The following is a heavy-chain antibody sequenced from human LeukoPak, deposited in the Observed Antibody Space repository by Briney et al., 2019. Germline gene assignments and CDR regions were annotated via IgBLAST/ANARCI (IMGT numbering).Heavy chain of an antibody. Sequence: SETLSLTCTVSGGSISGYYWTWIRQPPGQGLEWIAYIHSNGYTNYNPSLRGRVTISVDPSKNQFSLTVTPVTAADTAIYYCAQRQGPMSGTYDYFDPWGQGALVTVSS. D-gene: IGHD1-26*01. CDR1: GGSISGYY. CDR2: IHSNGYT. CDR3: AQRQGPMSGTYDYFDP. J-gene: IGHJ5*02. V-gene: IGHV4-4*09.